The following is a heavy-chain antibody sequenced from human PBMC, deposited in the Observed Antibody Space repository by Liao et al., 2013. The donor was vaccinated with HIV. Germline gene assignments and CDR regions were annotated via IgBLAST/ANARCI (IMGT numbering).Heavy chain of an antibody. D-gene: IGHD2-15*01. J-gene: IGHJ6*03. CDR2: IYTRGST. CDR1: GGSISSSSYY. Sequence: QLQLQESGPGLVKPSETLSLTCTVSGGSISSSSYYWGWIRQPPGKGLEWIGRIYTRGSTNYNPSLKSRVTMSVDTSKNQFSLKLSSVTAADTAVYYCAREGGYCSGGSCYYYYMDVWGKGTTVTVSS. CDR3: AREGGYCSGGSCYYYYMDV. V-gene: IGHV4-39*07.